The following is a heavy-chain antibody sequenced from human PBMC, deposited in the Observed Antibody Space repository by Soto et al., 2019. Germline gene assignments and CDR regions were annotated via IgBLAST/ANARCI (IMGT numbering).Heavy chain of an antibody. V-gene: IGHV4-59*11. CDR3: ARDVGLQYDTGYSDFWSGKNNWFDP. Sequence: QVQLLESGPGLVKPSETLSLTCTVSGGSISRQYWSWLRQPPGKGLEWIGYIYYSGSTNYNPSLKSRVTISIDTSRNQFSLELRSVTAADTAVYYCARDVGLQYDTGYSDFWSGKNNWFDPWGQGTLVTVSS. CDR2: IYYSGST. CDR1: GGSISRQY. J-gene: IGHJ5*02. D-gene: IGHD3-3*01.